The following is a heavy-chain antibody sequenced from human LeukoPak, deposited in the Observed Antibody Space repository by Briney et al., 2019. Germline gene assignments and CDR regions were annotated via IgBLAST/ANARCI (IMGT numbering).Heavy chain of an antibody. CDR3: ARDSSLAATYH. J-gene: IGHJ5*02. V-gene: IGHV4-61*02. CDR2: IYASGKT. Sequence: SETLSLTCTVSGDSISRGRYYWSWVRQPAGKELEWIGRIYASGKTDYNPYTPSLKSRVAMSLDTSKNQVSLYLTSVTAADTAMYFCARDSSLAATYHWGQGTLVTVSS. D-gene: IGHD2-15*01. CDR1: GDSISRGRYY.